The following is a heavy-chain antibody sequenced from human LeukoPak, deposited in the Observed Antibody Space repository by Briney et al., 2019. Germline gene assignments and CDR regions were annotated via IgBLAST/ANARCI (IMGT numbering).Heavy chain of an antibody. Sequence: SVKVSCKASGGTFSSYAVSWVRLTPGQGLEWMGGIIPIFGTANYAQKFQGRVTITADESTSTAYMELSSLRSEDTAVYYCARGVLWFGEFNLDYYFDYWGQGTLVTVSS. V-gene: IGHV1-69*13. CDR1: GGTFSSYA. CDR2: IIPIFGTA. CDR3: ARGVLWFGEFNLDYYFDY. D-gene: IGHD3-10*01. J-gene: IGHJ4*02.